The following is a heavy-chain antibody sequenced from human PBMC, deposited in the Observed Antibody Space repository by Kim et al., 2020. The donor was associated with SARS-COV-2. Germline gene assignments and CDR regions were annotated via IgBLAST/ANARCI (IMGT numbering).Heavy chain of an antibody. J-gene: IGHJ4*02. D-gene: IGHD1-7*01. Sequence: GRFTISRDSCKSTVYLQLNSLTPEDTAVYYCAKDGAFLEIRGAQGYFFNFWGQGTLVTVSS. V-gene: IGHV3-30*02. CDR3: AKDGAFLEIRGAQGYFFNF.